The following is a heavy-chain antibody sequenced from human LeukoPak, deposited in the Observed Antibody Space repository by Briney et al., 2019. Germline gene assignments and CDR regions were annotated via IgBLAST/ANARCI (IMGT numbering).Heavy chain of an antibody. CDR1: GGSISSSSYY. CDR2: IYYSGST. D-gene: IGHD2-21*02. CDR3: ASLVTARPRHNYYYYYYMDV. V-gene: IGHV4-39*07. Sequence: PSETLSLTCTVSGGSISSSSYYWGWIRQPPGKGLEWIGSIYYSGSTYYNPSLKSRVTISVDTSKNQFSLKLSSVTAADTAVYYCASLVTARPRHNYYYYYYMDVWGKGTTVTVSS. J-gene: IGHJ6*03.